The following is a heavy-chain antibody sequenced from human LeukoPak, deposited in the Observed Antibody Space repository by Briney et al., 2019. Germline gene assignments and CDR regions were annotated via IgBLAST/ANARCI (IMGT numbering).Heavy chain of an antibody. CDR1: GFTFTSSA. V-gene: IGHV1-58*02. CDR2: IVVGSGNT. J-gene: IGHJ6*02. Sequence: GTSVKVSCKASGFTFTSSAMQWVRQARGQRLEWIGWIVVGSGNTNYAQKFQERVTITRDMSTSTAYMELSSLRSEDTAVYYCAAGGETYYYYGMDVWGQGTTVTVSS. CDR3: AAGGETYYYYGMDV.